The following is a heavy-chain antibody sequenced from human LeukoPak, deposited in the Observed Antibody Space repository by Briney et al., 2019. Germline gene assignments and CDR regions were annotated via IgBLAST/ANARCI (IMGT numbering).Heavy chain of an antibody. Sequence: GASVTVSCKAAGYTFTGYYMHWVRQAPGQGLEGMGWINPNSGGTNYAQKFQGRVTMTRDTSITTASMELSRLRSDDTAVYYCARRYFVSGSYYTDYWGQGTLVTVSS. CDR3: ARRYFVSGSYYTDY. D-gene: IGHD3-10*01. CDR2: INPNSGGT. J-gene: IGHJ4*02. V-gene: IGHV1-2*02. CDR1: GYTFTGYY.